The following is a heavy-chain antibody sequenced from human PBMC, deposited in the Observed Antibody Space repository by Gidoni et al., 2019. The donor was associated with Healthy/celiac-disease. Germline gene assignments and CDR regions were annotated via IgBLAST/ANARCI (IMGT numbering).Heavy chain of an antibody. V-gene: IGHV3-21*01. CDR1: GFTFSSYS. Sequence: EVQLVESGGGLVKPGGSLRLSCAASGFTFSSYSMNWVRQDPGKGLGWVSSISSSSSYIYYADSVKGRFTISRDNAKNSLYLQMNSLRAEDTAVYYCASPPSAMVSASAWGQGTLVTVSS. D-gene: IGHD5-18*01. CDR2: ISSSSSYI. J-gene: IGHJ5*02. CDR3: ASPPSAMVSASA.